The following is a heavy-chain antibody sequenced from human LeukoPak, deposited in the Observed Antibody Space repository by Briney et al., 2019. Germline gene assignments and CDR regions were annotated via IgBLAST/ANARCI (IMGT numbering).Heavy chain of an antibody. Sequence: GASVKVSCKASGYTFTGYFIHWVRQAPGQGPEWMGGIILMSATVNYAQKFQGRVTITADKPTSTAYMELSSLRSEDTAVYYCATYDDLGPYFDYWGQGTLVTVSS. CDR2: IILMSATV. CDR1: GYTFTGYF. V-gene: IGHV1-69*06. J-gene: IGHJ4*02. CDR3: ATYDDLGPYFDY. D-gene: IGHD3-16*01.